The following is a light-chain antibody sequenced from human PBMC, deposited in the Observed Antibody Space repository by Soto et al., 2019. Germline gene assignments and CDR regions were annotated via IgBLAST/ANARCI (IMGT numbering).Light chain of an antibody. Sequence: EIVLTQSPGTLSLSPGERATLTCRASQSVSGSYLGWYQQKLGQAPRLLIYGASSRATGIPDRFSGSGSGTDFSLTISSLETEDFAVYYCQQDGSSPQTFGQVTKVEIK. CDR3: QQDGSSPQT. J-gene: IGKJ1*01. CDR2: GAS. CDR1: QSVSGSY. V-gene: IGKV3-20*01.